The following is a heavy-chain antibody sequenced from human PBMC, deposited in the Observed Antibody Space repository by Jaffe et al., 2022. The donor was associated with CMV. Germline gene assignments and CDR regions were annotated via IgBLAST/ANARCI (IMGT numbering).Heavy chain of an antibody. CDR1: GGSISSSNW. CDR3: ARVVFSGYDFYYYYYYMDV. D-gene: IGHD5-12*01. V-gene: IGHV4-4*02. Sequence: QVQLQESGPGLVKPSGTLSLTCAVSGGSISSSNWWSWVRQPPGKGLEWIGEIYHSGSTNYNPSLKSRVTISVDKSKNQFSLKLSSVTAADTAVYYCARVVFSGYDFYYYYYYMDVWGKGTTVTVSS. CDR2: IYHSGST. J-gene: IGHJ6*03.